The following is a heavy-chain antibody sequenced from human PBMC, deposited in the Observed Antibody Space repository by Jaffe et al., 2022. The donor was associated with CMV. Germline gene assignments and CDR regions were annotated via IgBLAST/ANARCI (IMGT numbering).Heavy chain of an antibody. J-gene: IGHJ6*03. CDR1: GASISTYS. CDR2: IYNSGRASYNPYDPNTGTI. D-gene: IGHD1-26*01. V-gene: IGHV4-59*01. CDR3: ARASGGVGALVRSNYYYFYMDV. Sequence: QVQLQESGPGLVRPSETLSLSCTVAGASISTYSWGWLRQPPGEGLEWIGYIYNSGRASYNPYDPNTGTINYSPSLKGRATISLDKSAKQFSLTLTSVTAADTAVYYCARASGGVGALVRSNYYYFYMDVWGKGTMVTVSS.